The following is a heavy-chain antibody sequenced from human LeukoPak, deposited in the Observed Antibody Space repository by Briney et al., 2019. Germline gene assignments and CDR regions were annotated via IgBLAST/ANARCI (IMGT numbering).Heavy chain of an antibody. CDR1: GYTFTGYY. J-gene: IGHJ5*02. V-gene: IGHV1-2*02. Sequence: ASVKVSCKASGYTFTGYYMHWVRQAPGQGLEWMGWINPNSGGTNYAQKFQGRVTMTRDTSISTAYMELSRLRSDDTAVYYCARANYYDFWSGYSGPNWFDPWGQGTLVTVSS. D-gene: IGHD3-3*01. CDR3: ARANYYDFWSGYSGPNWFDP. CDR2: INPNSGGT.